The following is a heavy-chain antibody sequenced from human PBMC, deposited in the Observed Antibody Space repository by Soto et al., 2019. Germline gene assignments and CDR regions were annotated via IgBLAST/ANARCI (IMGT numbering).Heavy chain of an antibody. CDR1: GFTFSSYA. V-gene: IGHV3-30-3*01. J-gene: IGHJ2*01. Sequence: HVQRVESGGGVVQPGRSLRLSCAASGFTFSSYAMHWVRQAPGKGLEWVAVISYDGSNKYYADSVKGRFTISRDNSKNTLYLQMNSLGAEDTAVYYCARDPLWGTAMVLWYFDLWGRGTLVTVSS. CDR3: ARDPLWGTAMVLWYFDL. D-gene: IGHD5-18*01. CDR2: ISYDGSNK.